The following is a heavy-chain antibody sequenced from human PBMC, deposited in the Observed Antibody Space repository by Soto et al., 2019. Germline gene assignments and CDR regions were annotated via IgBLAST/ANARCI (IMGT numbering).Heavy chain of an antibody. D-gene: IGHD2-21*02. CDR3: AHRHFSTAYFDF. J-gene: IGHJ4*02. V-gene: IGHV2-5*02. CDR2: SDWDDDK. Sequence: QITLRESGPALVKPTQTLTLTCTFSGFSLTTVGVGVDWIRQPPGKALEWLALSDWDDDKIYSPSHKSRLTVTKDTSKNHLVFTMTNLDPTDTATYYCAHRHFSTAYFDFWGQGTLVTVSS. CDR1: GFSLTTVGVG.